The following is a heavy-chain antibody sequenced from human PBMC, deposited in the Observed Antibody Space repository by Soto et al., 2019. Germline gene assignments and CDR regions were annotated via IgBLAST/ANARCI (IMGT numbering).Heavy chain of an antibody. V-gene: IGHV3-23*01. CDR3: AKDLFSGGSYPNWFDP. CDR1: GFTFSSYA. D-gene: IGHD1-26*01. CDR2: ISGSGGST. J-gene: IGHJ5*02. Sequence: GGSLRLSCAASGFTFSSYAMSWVRQAPGKGLEWVSAISGSGGSTYYADSVKGRFTISRDNSKNTLYLQVNSLRAEDTAVYYCAKDLFSGGSYPNWFDPWGQGTLVTVSS.